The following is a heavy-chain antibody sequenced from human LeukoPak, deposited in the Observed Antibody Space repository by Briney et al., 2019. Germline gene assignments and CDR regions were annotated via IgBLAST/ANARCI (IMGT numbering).Heavy chain of an antibody. J-gene: IGHJ6*02. D-gene: IGHD4-17*01. CDR3: ARDPTVPRGMDV. CDR1: GGTFSSYA. CDR2: IIPILGIA. Sequence: SVKVSCKASGGTFSSYAISWVRQAPGQGLEWMGRIIPILGIANYAQKFQGRVTVTADKSTSTAYMELSSLRSEDTAVYYCARDPTVPRGMDVWGQGTTVTVSS. V-gene: IGHV1-69*04.